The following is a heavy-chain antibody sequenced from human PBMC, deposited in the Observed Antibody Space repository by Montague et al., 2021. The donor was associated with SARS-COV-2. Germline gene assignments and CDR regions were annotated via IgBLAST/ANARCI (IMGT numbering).Heavy chain of an antibody. CDR1: GFTFSSYE. CDR3: ARDLRDYDILTGYL. D-gene: IGHD3-9*01. CDR2: ITSSGSTI. J-gene: IGHJ4*02. V-gene: IGHV3-48*03. Sequence: SLRLSCAASGFTFSSYEMNWVRQAPGKGLEWVSYITSSGSTIYYADSVKGRFTISRYNAKNSLFLQMNSLRAEDTAVYYCARDLRDYDILTGYLWGQGTLVTVSS.